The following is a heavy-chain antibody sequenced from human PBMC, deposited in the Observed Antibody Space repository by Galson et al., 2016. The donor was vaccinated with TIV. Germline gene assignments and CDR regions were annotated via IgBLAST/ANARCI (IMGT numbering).Heavy chain of an antibody. D-gene: IGHD3-16*01. CDR3: AREGSADYDWGRAHFDY. CDR1: GGSTSSYY. CDR2: IYHTGKT. Sequence: TLSLTCTVSGGSTSSYYWTWIRQPPGKGLEWIGYIYHTGKTIYNPSLKSRVAISLDTSKNQFSLKLGSVTAADTALYYCAREGSADYDWGRAHFDYWGQGTLVTVSS. J-gene: IGHJ4*02. V-gene: IGHV4-59*12.